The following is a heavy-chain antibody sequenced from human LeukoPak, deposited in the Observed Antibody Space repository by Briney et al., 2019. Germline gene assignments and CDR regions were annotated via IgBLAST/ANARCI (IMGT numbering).Heavy chain of an antibody. CDR3: ARGPRISLVRGALELDY. D-gene: IGHD3-10*01. V-gene: IGHV4-59*01. CDR2: IYYSGST. J-gene: IGHJ4*02. Sequence: SETLSLTCTVSGGSISSYHWNWIRQPPGKGLEWIGYIYYSGSTNYNPSLMSRLTISIDTSKNQFSLKLSSVTAADTAVYYCARGPRISLVRGALELDYWGQRTLVTVSS. CDR1: GGSISSYH.